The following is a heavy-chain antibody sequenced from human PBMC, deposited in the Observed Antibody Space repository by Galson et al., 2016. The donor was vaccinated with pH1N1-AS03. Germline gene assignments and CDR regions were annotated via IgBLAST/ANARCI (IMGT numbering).Heavy chain of an antibody. CDR1: GYTFPNFG. D-gene: IGHD2-15*01. Sequence: SVKVSCKASGYTFPNFGMSWVRQAPGQGLEWMGWISPYNGHTQYAQRLEGRVTMTTDTTTNTAYLELRSLTYDDTAVYYCARAAPFDPWGHGILVIVSS. V-gene: IGHV1-18*04. CDR3: ARAAPFDP. CDR2: ISPYNGHT. J-gene: IGHJ5*02.